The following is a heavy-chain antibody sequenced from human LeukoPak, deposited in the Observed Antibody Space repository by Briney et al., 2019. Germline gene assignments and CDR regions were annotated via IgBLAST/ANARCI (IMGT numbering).Heavy chain of an antibody. Sequence: PSETLSLTCTVSGGSISSYYWSWIRQPPGKGLEWIGYIYYSGSTNYNPSLKSRVTISVDTSKNQFSLKLSSVTAADTAVYYCATGYSSGWYALDYWGQGTLVTVSS. CDR1: GGSISSYY. J-gene: IGHJ4*02. V-gene: IGHV4-59*01. D-gene: IGHD6-19*01. CDR2: IYYSGST. CDR3: ATGYSSGWYALDY.